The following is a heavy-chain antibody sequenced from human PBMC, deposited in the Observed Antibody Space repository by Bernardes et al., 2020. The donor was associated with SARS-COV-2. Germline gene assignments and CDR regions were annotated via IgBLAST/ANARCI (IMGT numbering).Heavy chain of an antibody. V-gene: IGHV4-61*01. Sequence: LSLTCTVSGGSVSSGNFYWSWIRQSPGKGLEWIGYIYYTGSTNYNPSLKSRVTISMDTSKNQFSLRLSSVTAADTALYFCARRGELRYSNYVFDYWGQGTLVTVSS. D-gene: IGHD4-4*01. CDR1: GGSVSSGNFY. J-gene: IGHJ4*02. CDR3: ARRGELRYSNYVFDY. CDR2: IYYTGST.